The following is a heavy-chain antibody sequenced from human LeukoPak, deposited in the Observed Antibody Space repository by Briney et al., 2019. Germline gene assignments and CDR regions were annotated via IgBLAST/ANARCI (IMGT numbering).Heavy chain of an antibody. J-gene: IGHJ4*02. Sequence: GGSLRLSCAASGFTFSDYYMSWIRQAPGKGLEWVSYISSSGSTIYYADSVKGRFTISRDNAKNSLYLQMNSLRAEDTAVYYCARVGQISLGGSHYPYYFDYWGQGTLVTVSS. V-gene: IGHV3-11*04. CDR3: ARVGQISLGGSHYPYYFDY. CDR2: ISSSGSTI. CDR1: GFTFSDYY. D-gene: IGHD1-26*01.